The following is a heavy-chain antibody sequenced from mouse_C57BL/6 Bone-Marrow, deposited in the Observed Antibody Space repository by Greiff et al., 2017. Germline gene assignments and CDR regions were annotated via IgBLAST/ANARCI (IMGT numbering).Heavy chain of an antibody. V-gene: IGHV7-1*01. J-gene: IGHJ3*01. CDR1: GFTFSDFY. D-gene: IGHD1-1*01. CDR2: SRNKANDYTT. Sequence: EVKLVESGGGLVQSGRSLRLSCATSGFTFSDFYMEWVRQAPGKGLEWIAASRNKANDYTTEYSASVKGRFIVSRDTSQSILYLQMNALRAEDTAIYYGARDDYYGSSPFAYWGQGTLVTVSA. CDR3: ARDDYYGSSPFAY.